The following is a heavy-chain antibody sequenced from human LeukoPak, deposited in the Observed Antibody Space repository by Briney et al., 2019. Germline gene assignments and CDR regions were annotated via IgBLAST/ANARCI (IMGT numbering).Heavy chain of an antibody. CDR2: IYYSGST. CDR1: GGSISSYY. CDR3: ARLVVPAATYYFDY. V-gene: IGHV4-59*08. Sequence: SETLSLTCTVSGGSISSYYWTWIRQPPGKGLEWIGYIYYSGSTNYNPSLKSRVTISVDTSKNQFSLKLSSVTAADTAVYYCARLVVPAATYYFDYWGQGTLVTVSS. J-gene: IGHJ4*02. D-gene: IGHD2-2*01.